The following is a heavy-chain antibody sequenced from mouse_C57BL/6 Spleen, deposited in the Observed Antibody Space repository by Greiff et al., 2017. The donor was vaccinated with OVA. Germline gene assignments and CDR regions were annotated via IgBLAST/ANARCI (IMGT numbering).Heavy chain of an antibody. J-gene: IGHJ1*03. CDR3: ATYSNYIYWYFDV. CDR1: GYTFTSYW. Sequence: QVQLQQPGAELVKPGASVKLSCKASGYTFTSYWMHWVKQRPGRGLEWIGRIDPNSGGTKYNEKFKSKATLTVDKPSSTAYMKLSSLTSEDSAVYYCATYSNYIYWYFDVWGTGTTVTVSS. CDR2: IDPNSGGT. V-gene: IGHV1-72*01. D-gene: IGHD2-5*01.